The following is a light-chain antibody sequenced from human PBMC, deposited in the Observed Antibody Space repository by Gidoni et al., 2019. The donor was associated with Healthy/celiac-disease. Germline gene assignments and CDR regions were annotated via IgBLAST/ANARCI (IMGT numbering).Light chain of an antibody. V-gene: IGKV1-39*01. CDR3: RQSYSTHRT. J-gene: IGKJ4*01. CDR2: DAS. CDR1: QIISSY. Sequence: DIQMTQSPSSLSASVGDRVTITCRASQIISSYLIWYQQKPGKAPKLLIYDASSLQSRVPSRFSGSGSGTDYTLTISSLQPEDFATYYCRQSYSTHRTFGGGTKVEIK.